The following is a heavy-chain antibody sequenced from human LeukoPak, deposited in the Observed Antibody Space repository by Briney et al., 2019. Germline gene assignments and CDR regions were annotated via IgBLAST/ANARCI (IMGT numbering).Heavy chain of an antibody. CDR3: AREVPYFDH. J-gene: IGHJ4*02. Sequence: GGSLRLSCAASGFTFSSYAMSWVRLAPGKGLESVSTISGGGGTTYYAVSVKGRFTISRDNSKSTLYLQMNSLRAEDTALYYCAREVPYFDHWGQGTLVTVSS. D-gene: IGHD2-2*01. CDR1: GFTFSSYA. CDR2: ISGGGGTT. V-gene: IGHV3-23*01.